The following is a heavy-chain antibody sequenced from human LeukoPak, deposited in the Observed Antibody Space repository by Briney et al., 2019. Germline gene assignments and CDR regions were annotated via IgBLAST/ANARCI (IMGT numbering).Heavy chain of an antibody. J-gene: IGHJ4*02. V-gene: IGHV3-33*01. D-gene: IGHD3-3*01. CDR2: IWYDGSKK. Sequence: GGCLRLSCAASGFTFSNHGMHWVRQAPGKGLEWVAVIWYDGSKKYYGDSVKGRFTIPRDDSKNTLYLQMNSLRAEDTAVYYCAREASDYYRDFWGQGTLVTVSS. CDR3: AREASDYYRDF. CDR1: GFTFSNHG.